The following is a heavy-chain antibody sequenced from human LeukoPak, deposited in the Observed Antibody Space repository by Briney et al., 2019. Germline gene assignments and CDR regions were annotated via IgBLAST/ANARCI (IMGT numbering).Heavy chain of an antibody. CDR3: ARDPQPYCSGGTCYGDWFDP. V-gene: IGHV4-39*07. J-gene: IGHJ5*02. CDR1: GGSISSGGYY. CDR2: IFHSGST. Sequence: ETLSLTCTVSGGSISSGGYYWGWIRQPPGKGLEWIGSIFHSGSTYYNPSLKSRVTISVDTSKNQFSLKLSSVTAADTAVYYCARDPQPYCSGGTCYGDWFDPWGQGTLVTVSS. D-gene: IGHD2-15*01.